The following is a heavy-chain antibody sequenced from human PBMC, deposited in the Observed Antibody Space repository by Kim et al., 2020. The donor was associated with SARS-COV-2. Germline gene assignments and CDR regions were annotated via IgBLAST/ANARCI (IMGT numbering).Heavy chain of an antibody. V-gene: IGHV1-18*01. CDR3: ARSGPSITGFDY. D-gene: IGHD1-20*01. Sequence: NYAQKLKGRLTMTTDTSTSTVYMELRSLRSDDTAIYYCARSGPSITGFDYWGQGTLVTVSS. J-gene: IGHJ4*02.